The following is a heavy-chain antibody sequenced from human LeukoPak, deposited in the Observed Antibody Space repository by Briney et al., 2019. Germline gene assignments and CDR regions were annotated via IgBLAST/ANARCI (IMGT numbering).Heavy chain of an antibody. J-gene: IGHJ6*02. CDR2: ITKSGDST. V-gene: IGHV3-23*01. Sequence: SGGPLRLSCAASGFTFSAFGMNWVRQAPGKGLEWVSTITKSGDSTYYVDSVKGRFTISRDNSKNTLYLQMNSLRAEDTAKYYCTKDYCGKFCSAVWGQGTTVTVSS. D-gene: IGHD3-9*01. CDR1: GFTFSAFG. CDR3: TKDYCGKFCSAV.